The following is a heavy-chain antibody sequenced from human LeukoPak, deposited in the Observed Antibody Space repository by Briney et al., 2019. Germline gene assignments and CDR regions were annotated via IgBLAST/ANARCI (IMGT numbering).Heavy chain of an antibody. CDR3: AKDLRGGPMRYFDY. J-gene: IGHJ4*02. CDR2: ISAGGRDT. D-gene: IGHD3-10*01. V-gene: IGHV3-23*01. Sequence: GGSLRLSCAASGFTVSHYAMSWVRQAPGKGLEWVSVISAGGRDTKYADSVNGRFTISSDNSQNILYLQMDSLRVDDTVVYFCAKDLRGGPMRYFDYWGQGTLVTVSA. CDR1: GFTVSHYA.